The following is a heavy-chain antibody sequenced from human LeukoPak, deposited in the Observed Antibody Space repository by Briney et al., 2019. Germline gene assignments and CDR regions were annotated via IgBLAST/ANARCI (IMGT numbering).Heavy chain of an antibody. Sequence: PGGSLRLSCAASGFTFSTYFMHWVRQAPGKGLEWVAVISDDGSNKYYADSVKGRFIISRDNSKNTLFLQMNSLRPEDTAMYHCARDRPAGYESSGGHNWFDPWGQGTLVTVSS. CDR3: ARDRPAGYESSGGHNWFDP. J-gene: IGHJ5*02. D-gene: IGHD3-22*01. CDR1: GFTFSTYF. CDR2: ISDDGSNK. V-gene: IGHV3-30-3*01.